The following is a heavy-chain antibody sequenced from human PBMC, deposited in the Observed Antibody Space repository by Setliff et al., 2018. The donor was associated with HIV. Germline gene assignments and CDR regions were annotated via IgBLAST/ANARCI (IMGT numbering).Heavy chain of an antibody. CDR3: ARDRGRGSGSPTRKFYYYGMDV. Sequence: SETLSLTCTVSGGSISSSSYYWGWIRQPPGKGLEWIGSIYYSGSTNYNPSLESRVTISVDTSKNKFSVTLRSVTTADTAVYYCARDRGRGSGSPTRKFYYYGMDVWGQGTTVTVSS. J-gene: IGHJ6*02. CDR1: GGSISSSSYY. D-gene: IGHD3-10*01. V-gene: IGHV4-39*07. CDR2: IYYSGST.